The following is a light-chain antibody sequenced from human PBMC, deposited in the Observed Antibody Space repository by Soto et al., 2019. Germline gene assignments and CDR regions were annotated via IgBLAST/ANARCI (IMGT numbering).Light chain of an antibody. Sequence: QYVLTQPPSVSGAPGQRVTISCTGSSSNIGTGYDVHWYQQLPGTAPKLLIYGNSNRPSGVPDRFSGSKSGTSASPAITGLRAEDAADYYCQSYDSSLRVVFGGGTKLTVL. V-gene: IGLV1-40*01. CDR3: QSYDSSLRVV. CDR1: SSNIGTGYD. J-gene: IGLJ2*01. CDR2: GNS.